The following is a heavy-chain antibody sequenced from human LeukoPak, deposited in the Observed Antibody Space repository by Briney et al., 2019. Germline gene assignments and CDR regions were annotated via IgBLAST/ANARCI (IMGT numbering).Heavy chain of an antibody. V-gene: IGHV3-21*01. J-gene: IGHJ4*02. CDR2: ISSSSRYI. CDR3: ARENHGSFDY. Sequence: GSLRLSCAASGFSFGTWSVNWVRQASGKGLEWVSSISSSSRYIYYADSVKGRFTISRDNAKNSLYLQMNSLRAEDTAVYYCARENHGSFDYWGQGTLVTVSS. CDR1: GFSFGTWS. D-gene: IGHD1-14*01.